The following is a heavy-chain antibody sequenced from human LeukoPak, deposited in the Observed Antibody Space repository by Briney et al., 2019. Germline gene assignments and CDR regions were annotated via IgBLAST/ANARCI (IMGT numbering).Heavy chain of an antibody. D-gene: IGHD6-19*01. CDR2: IYYSGST. CDR3: ARAVSGRFDY. V-gene: IGHV4-59*08. J-gene: IGHJ4*02. CDR1: GGSMSPYH. Sequence: SETLSLTCTVSGGSMSPYHWGWIRQPPRKGLEWTGYIYYSGSTNYNPSLNSRVTISVDTSKNQFSLRLSSVTAADTAIYYCARAVSGRFDYWGQGTLVTVSS.